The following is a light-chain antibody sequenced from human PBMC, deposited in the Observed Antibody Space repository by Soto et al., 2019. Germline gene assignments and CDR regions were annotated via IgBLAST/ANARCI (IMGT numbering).Light chain of an antibody. Sequence: EIVMTQSPATRSVSPGERSTRSGMASQRLVGNLAWFQHKPGQAPRLLLYEASNRATGIPARFSGSGSGTEFTLTISSLQPEDLGVYYCKQSSQWPPFTVGPGTRLDIK. CDR2: EAS. CDR1: QRLVGN. J-gene: IGKJ5*01. CDR3: KQSSQWPPFT. V-gene: IGKV3-15*01.